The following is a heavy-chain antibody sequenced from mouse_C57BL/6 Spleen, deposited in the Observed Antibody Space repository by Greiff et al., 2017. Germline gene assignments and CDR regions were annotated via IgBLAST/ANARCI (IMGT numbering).Heavy chain of an antibody. D-gene: IGHD1-1*01. CDR1: GYTFTSYW. CDR2: IDPSDSET. J-gene: IGHJ4*01. Sequence: QVQLQQPGAELVRPGSSVKLSCKASGYTFTSYWMHWVKQRPIQGLEWIGNIDPSDSETHYNQKFKDKATLTVDKSSSTAYMQLSSLTSEDSAVYYCARRTVVADYYAMDYWGQGTSVTVSS. V-gene: IGHV1-52*01. CDR3: ARRTVVADYYAMDY.